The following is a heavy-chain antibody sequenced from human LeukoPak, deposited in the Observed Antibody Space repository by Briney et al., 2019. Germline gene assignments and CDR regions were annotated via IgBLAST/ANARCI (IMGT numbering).Heavy chain of an antibody. V-gene: IGHV1-8*01. CDR2: MNPNSGNT. Sequence: ASVKVSCKASGYTFTSYDINWVRQATGQGREWMGWMNPNSGNTGYAQKFQGRVTMTRNTSISTAYMELSSLRSEDTAVYYCARGKRDPRGRGSYYFDYWGQGTLVTVSS. CDR3: ARGKRDPRGRGSYYFDY. CDR1: GYTFTSYD. D-gene: IGHD1-26*01. J-gene: IGHJ4*02.